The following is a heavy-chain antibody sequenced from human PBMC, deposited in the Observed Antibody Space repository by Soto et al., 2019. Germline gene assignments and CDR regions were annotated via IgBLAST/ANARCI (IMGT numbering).Heavy chain of an antibody. D-gene: IGHD6-19*01. CDR3: ASAAVTGTAGLDF. Sequence: ASVKVSCKASGYTFSGFYMHWVRQAPGQGLEWMGWINPSNGGTKYAEKFQGRVTMTRDTSISTAYVELSRLTSDDTAVYYCASAAVTGTAGLDFWGQGTLVTVSS. CDR2: INPSNGGT. J-gene: IGHJ4*02. CDR1: GYTFSGFY. V-gene: IGHV1-2*02.